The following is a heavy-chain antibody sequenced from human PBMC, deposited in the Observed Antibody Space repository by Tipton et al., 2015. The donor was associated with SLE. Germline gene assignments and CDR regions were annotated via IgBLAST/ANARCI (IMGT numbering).Heavy chain of an antibody. J-gene: IGHJ4*02. CDR2: IYHSGST. CDR3: ARDLSRARGC. Sequence: TLSLTCAVSGYSISSGYYWGWIRQPPGKGLEWIGSIYHSGSTYYNPSLKSRVTISVDTSKNQFSLKLSSVTAADTAVYYCARDLSRARGCWGQGTLVTVSS. D-gene: IGHD3-10*01. CDR1: GYSISSGYY. V-gene: IGHV4-38-2*02.